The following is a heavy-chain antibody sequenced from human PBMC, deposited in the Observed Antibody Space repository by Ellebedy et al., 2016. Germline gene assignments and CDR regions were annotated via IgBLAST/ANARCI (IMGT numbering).Heavy chain of an antibody. CDR1: GYSFTSYW. D-gene: IGHD1-26*01. Sequence: GESLKISCKGSGYSFTSYWIGWVRQMPGKGLEWMGIIYPGDSDTRYSPSFQGQVTISADKSISTAYLQWSSLKASDTAMYYCARRSGSYQGGFWFDPWGQGTLVTVSS. CDR3: ARRSGSYQGGFWFDP. CDR2: IYPGDSDT. V-gene: IGHV5-51*01. J-gene: IGHJ5*02.